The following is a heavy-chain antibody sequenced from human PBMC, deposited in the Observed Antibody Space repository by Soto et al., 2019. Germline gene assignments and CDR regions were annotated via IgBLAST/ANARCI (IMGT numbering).Heavy chain of an antibody. Sequence: GASVKFSCKVSGYTLTELSMHWVRQAPGKGLECMGGFDPEYGETIYAQKFQGRVTMTEXTXXDXXXMXLXXLRXEXTAVYYCATGRIRFLEWLLLYWGQGTLVTVSS. CDR2: FDPEYGET. J-gene: IGHJ4*02. CDR1: GYTLTELS. D-gene: IGHD3-3*01. CDR3: ATGRIRFLEWLLLY. V-gene: IGHV1-24*01.